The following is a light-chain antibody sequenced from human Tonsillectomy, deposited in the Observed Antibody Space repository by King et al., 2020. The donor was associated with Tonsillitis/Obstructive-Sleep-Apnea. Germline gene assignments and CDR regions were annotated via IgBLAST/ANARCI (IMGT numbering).Light chain of an antibody. V-gene: IGKV1D-12*01. CDR2: S. CDR3: QQRPSGPL. J-gene: IGKJ3*01. Sequence: SSLQSGVPSRFSGSGSGTDFTLTISSLQPEDFATYYCQQRPSGPLFGPGTKV.